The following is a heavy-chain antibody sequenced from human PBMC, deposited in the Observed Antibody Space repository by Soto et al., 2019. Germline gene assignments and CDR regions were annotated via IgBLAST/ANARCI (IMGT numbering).Heavy chain of an antibody. J-gene: IGHJ4*02. CDR1: GYTFTSYD. CDR3: ERGFFADFWSGYYTGSGFLFTH. CDR2: MNPNSGNT. Sequence: ASVKVSCKASGYTFTSYDINWVRQATGQGLEWMGWMNPNSGNTGYAQKFQGRVTMTRNTSISTAYMELSSLRSEDTAVYYCERGFFADFWSGYYTGSGFLFTHWGQGALVIV. V-gene: IGHV1-8*01. D-gene: IGHD3-3*01.